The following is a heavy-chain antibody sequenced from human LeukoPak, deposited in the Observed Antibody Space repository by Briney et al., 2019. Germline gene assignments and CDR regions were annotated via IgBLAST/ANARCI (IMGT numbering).Heavy chain of an antibody. J-gene: IGHJ4*02. CDR3: VRDQGAPDY. CDR2: IDSSSATT. CDR1: GFTFSYYS. V-gene: IGHV3-48*01. D-gene: IGHD1-26*01. Sequence: PGGSLRLSCAASGFTFSYYSMTWVRQAPGKGLEWVSYIDSSSATTYYADSVKGRFTTSRDNAKNSLHLQMSSLRVEDTALYYCVRDQGAPDYWGQGTLLTVSS.